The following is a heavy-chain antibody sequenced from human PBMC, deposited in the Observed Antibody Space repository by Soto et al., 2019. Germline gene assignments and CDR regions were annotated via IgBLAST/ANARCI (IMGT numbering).Heavy chain of an antibody. CDR1: GYTFTNYG. V-gene: IGHV1-3*01. CDR2: INAGNGDT. CDR3: ARTGHSGSYDY. J-gene: IGHJ4*02. Sequence: GASVKVSCKASGYTFTNYGIHWVRQAPGQRLEWMGWINAGNGDTKYSENFQGRVTITRDTSASTVYLDLSSLSSEDTAFYYCARTGHSGSYDYWGQGTRVTVSS. D-gene: IGHD3-22*01.